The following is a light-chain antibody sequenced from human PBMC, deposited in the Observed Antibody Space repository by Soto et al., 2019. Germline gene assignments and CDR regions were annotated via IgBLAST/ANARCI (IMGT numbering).Light chain of an antibody. J-gene: IGKJ2*01. CDR1: RSFASSY. V-gene: IGKV3-20*01. CDR3: QQYGSSPPYT. Sequence: DMVLTQSPGTLSLSPGERATLSCRASRSFASSYLGWYQQKPGQAPRLLLYAASKRATGIPDRFSGSGSGTDFTLTINRLELEDSAVYYCQQYGSSPPYTFGQGTKVEI. CDR2: AAS.